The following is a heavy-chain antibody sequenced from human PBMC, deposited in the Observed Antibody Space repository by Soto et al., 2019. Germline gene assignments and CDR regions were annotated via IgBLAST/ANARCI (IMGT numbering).Heavy chain of an antibody. D-gene: IGHD5-18*01. CDR2: ISYDGSNK. CDR3: AKSDTAMRPFDP. V-gene: IGHV3-30*18. CDR1: GFTFSSYG. J-gene: IGHJ5*02. Sequence: CAASGFTFSSYGMHWVRQAPGKGLEWVAVISYDGSNKYYADSVKGRFTISRDNSKNTLYLQMNSLRAEDTAVYYCAKSDTAMRPFDPWGQGTLVTVSS.